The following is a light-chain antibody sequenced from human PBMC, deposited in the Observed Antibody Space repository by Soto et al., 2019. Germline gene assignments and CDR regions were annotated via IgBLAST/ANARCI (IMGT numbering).Light chain of an antibody. Sequence: DVVMTQSPLTLAVTPGEPASISCGSSQTLLHIDGYNYLDWYVQKTGQSQQLRSDLGSNRASGVPDRGCGSGSGTDCTLKITRVETEEVGVYYCMQSLQTPPTFGQGTKVENK. V-gene: IGKV2-28*01. CDR2: LGS. CDR3: MQSLQTPPT. J-gene: IGKJ1*01. CDR1: QTLLHIDGYNY.